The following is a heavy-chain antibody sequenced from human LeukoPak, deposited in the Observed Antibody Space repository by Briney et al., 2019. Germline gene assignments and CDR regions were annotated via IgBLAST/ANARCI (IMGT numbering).Heavy chain of an antibody. Sequence: GASVKVSCKASGYTFTSYYMHWVRQAPGQGLEWMGIINPSGGSTSYAQKFQGRVTMTRDTSTSTVYMELSSLRSEDTAVYYCARDGGYSSSSRTNWFDPWGQGTLVTVSS. CDR2: INPSGGST. V-gene: IGHV1-46*01. D-gene: IGHD6-6*01. CDR1: GYTFTSYY. J-gene: IGHJ5*02. CDR3: ARDGGYSSSSRTNWFDP.